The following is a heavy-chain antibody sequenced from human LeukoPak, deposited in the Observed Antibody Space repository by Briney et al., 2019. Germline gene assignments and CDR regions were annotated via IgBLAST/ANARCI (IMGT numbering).Heavy chain of an antibody. CDR1: GYTFTSYY. CDR3: ARGGPDIVVVPAAKRVYNWFDP. Sequence: ASVKVSCKASGYTFTSYYMHWVRQAPGQGLEWMGIINPSGGSTSYAQKFQGRVTMTRDTSTSTVYMELSSLRSEDTAVYYCARGGPDIVVVPAAKRVYNWFDPWGQGTLVTVSS. V-gene: IGHV1-46*01. J-gene: IGHJ5*02. CDR2: INPSGGST. D-gene: IGHD2-2*01.